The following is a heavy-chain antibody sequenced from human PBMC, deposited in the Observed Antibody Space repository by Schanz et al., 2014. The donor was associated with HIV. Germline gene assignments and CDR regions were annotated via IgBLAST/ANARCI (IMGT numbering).Heavy chain of an antibody. CDR1: GGTFSIYA. V-gene: IGHV1-69*01. CDR2: IIPVFGTA. Sequence: QVQLVQPGAEVKKPGSSVKVSCKASGGTFSIYAISWVRQAPGQGLEWMGGIIPVFGTANYAQKFQGRVTINADQSTTTVYMYLSSLRSDDTAVYYCARSRYGDHPYYFDLWGQGTPVAVS. J-gene: IGHJ4*02. D-gene: IGHD2-21*02. CDR3: ARSRYGDHPYYFDL.